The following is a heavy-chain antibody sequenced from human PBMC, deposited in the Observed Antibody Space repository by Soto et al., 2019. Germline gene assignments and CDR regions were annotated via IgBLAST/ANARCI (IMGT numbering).Heavy chain of an antibody. V-gene: IGHV5-51*01. J-gene: IGHJ3*02. D-gene: IGHD2-2*01. CDR3: ARGGQCSSSRCYEDDAFDI. Sequence: GESLKISCKGSGYSFTSYWIGWVRQMPGKGLECMGIIYPGDSDTRYSPSFQGQVTISADKSISTAYLQWSSLKASDTAMYYCARGGQCSSSRCYEDDAFDIWGQGTMVTVSS. CDR1: GYSFTSYW. CDR2: IYPGDSDT.